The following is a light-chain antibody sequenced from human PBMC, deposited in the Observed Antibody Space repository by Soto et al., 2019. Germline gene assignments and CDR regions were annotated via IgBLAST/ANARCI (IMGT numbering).Light chain of an antibody. CDR3: ALFMGNGISV. Sequence: QAVVTQESSFSVSPGGTVTLTCGLISGSVSTAHNPNWYQQTPGQAPRTLIYSTSTRSSGVPDRFSGAILGNKAALTITGAQADDESDYYGALFMGNGISVFGPGTKLTVL. V-gene: IGLV8-61*01. CDR2: STS. CDR1: SGSVSTAHN. J-gene: IGLJ1*01.